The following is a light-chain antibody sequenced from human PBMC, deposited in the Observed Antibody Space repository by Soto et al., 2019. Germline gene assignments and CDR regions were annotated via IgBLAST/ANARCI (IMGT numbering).Light chain of an antibody. Sequence: EVALTQSPGTLSLSTGERATLSCRASQSVSSSHLAWYQQKRGQAPRLLIYDTSTRATGIPDRFSGSGSGTDFTLTISRLEPEDFAVYHCQQYGASPWTFGQGTKVEVK. V-gene: IGKV3-20*01. CDR1: QSVSSSH. CDR3: QQYGASPWT. J-gene: IGKJ1*01. CDR2: DTS.